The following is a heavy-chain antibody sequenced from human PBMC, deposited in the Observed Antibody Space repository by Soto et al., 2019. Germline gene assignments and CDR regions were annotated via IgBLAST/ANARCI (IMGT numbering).Heavy chain of an antibody. CDR2: ISYDGSNK. Sequence: QVQLVESGGGVVQPGRSLRLSCAASGFTFSSYGMHWVRQAPGKGLEWVAVISYDGSNKYYADSVKGRFTISRDNSKNTLDLQMNSLRAEDTAVYYCAKDTGVINAYDYYGMDVWGQGTTVTVSS. CDR1: GFTFSSYG. D-gene: IGHD3-16*02. V-gene: IGHV3-30*18. J-gene: IGHJ6*02. CDR3: AKDTGVINAYDYYGMDV.